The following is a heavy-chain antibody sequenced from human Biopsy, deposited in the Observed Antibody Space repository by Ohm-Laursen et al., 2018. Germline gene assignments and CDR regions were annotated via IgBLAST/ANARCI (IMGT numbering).Heavy chain of an antibody. J-gene: IGHJ1*01. CDR1: GGSISNNNYY. CDR3: ARGSNEYGGLYFPH. V-gene: IGHV4-61*03. Sequence: SETLSLTWTVSGGSISNNNYYWSWIRQPPGKGLEWIGHISHTGYTSYKSSLKSRVTISLDTSRKHFSLRLTSLAAADTAVYYCARGSNEYGGLYFPHWGQGTLVTVSS. D-gene: IGHD4-23*01. CDR2: ISHTGYT.